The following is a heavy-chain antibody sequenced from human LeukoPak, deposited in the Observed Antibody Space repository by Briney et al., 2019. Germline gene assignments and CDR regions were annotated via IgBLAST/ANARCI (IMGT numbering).Heavy chain of an antibody. Sequence: GGSLRLSCAASGFSFSTYIMNWVRQAPGKGLEWVSSISSSGSSTYYADSVKGRFTVSRDNSKNAVDLQMNSLRAEDTAVYYCAEITMIRGFDYWGQGTLVTVSS. D-gene: IGHD3-10*01. CDR2: ISSSGSST. CDR1: GFSFSTYI. J-gene: IGHJ4*02. V-gene: IGHV3-23*01. CDR3: AEITMIRGFDY.